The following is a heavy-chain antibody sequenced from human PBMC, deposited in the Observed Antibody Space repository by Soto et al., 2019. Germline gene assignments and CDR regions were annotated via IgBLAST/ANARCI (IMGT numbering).Heavy chain of an antibody. J-gene: IGHJ6*02. CDR2: INHSGST. Sequence: SETLSLTCAVYGGSFSGYFCSWIRQPPGKGLEWIGEINHSGSTNYNPSLKSRVTISVDTSKNQFFLKLNSLTAADTAVYYCATATAWYYYGMDVWGQGTTVTVSS. CDR3: ATATAWYYYGMDV. CDR1: GGSFSGYF. V-gene: IGHV4-34*01. D-gene: IGHD2-15*01.